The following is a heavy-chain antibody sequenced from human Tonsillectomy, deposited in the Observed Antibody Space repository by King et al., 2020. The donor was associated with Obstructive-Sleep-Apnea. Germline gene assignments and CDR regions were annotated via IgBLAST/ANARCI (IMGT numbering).Heavy chain of an antibody. CDR3: ARDVDYTDTTGPWM. V-gene: IGHV3-9*01. CDR2: ISWNSGLI. D-gene: IGHD5-12*01. CDR1: GFTFDDYA. J-gene: IGHJ3*01. Sequence: VQLVESGGGLLQPGRSLRLSCVASGFTFDDYAMHWVRQVPGKGLEWVSGISWNSGLIEYAESVKGRFTISRDNAKNSLSLQMNSLKIEDTALYYCARDVDYTDTTGPWMGGRGTRVTASS.